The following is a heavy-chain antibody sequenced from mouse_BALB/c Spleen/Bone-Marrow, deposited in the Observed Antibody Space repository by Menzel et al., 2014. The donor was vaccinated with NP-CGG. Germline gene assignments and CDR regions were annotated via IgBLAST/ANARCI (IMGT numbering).Heavy chain of an antibody. Sequence: KDSGPGILQPSQTLCLTCSFSGFSLSTYGIGVGWIRQPSGKGLEWLAHIWWTDNEYYNTALKSRLTISKDTSNNQVFLKIASVDTADTATYYCARATMITTDAMDYWGQGTSVTVSS. CDR3: ARATMITTDAMDY. CDR1: GFSLSTYGIG. CDR2: IWWTDNE. J-gene: IGHJ4*01. V-gene: IGHV8-11*01. D-gene: IGHD2-4*01.